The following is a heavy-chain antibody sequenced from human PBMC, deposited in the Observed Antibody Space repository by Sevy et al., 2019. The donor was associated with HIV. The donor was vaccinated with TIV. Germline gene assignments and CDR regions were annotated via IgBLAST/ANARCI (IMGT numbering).Heavy chain of an antibody. V-gene: IGHV4-39*01. J-gene: IGHJ4*02. CDR2: IYYSGST. CDR3: ARLCPFYPYYYGSGSYFGYFDY. Sequence: SETLSLTCTVSGGSISSSSYYWGWIRQPPGKGLEWIGSIYYSGSTYYNPSLKSRVTISVDTSKNQFSLKLSSVTAADKAVYYCARLCPFYPYYYGSGSYFGYFDYWGQGTLVTVSS. CDR1: GGSISSSSYY. D-gene: IGHD3-10*01.